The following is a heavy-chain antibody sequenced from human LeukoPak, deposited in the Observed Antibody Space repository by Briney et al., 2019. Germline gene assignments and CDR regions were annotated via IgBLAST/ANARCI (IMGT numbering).Heavy chain of an antibody. Sequence: GGSLRLSCAASGFNFGNYAMNWVRQAPGRGLEWVSAISGTGGSTYYADSVKGRFTISRDNAKNALYLQMNSLRDEDTALYYCARDQNWAFDYWGQGTLVTVSS. V-gene: IGHV3-23*01. CDR1: GFNFGNYA. CDR3: ARDQNWAFDY. D-gene: IGHD7-27*01. CDR2: ISGTGGST. J-gene: IGHJ4*02.